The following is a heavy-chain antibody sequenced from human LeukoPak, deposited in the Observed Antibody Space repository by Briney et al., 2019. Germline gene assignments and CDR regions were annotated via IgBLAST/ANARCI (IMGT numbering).Heavy chain of an antibody. V-gene: IGHV3-11*05. Sequence: PGGSLRLSCAASGFTFSDYHMSWIRQAPGKGLEWISYISDSGGYTKYADSVKGRFTISRDNAKNSLYLQMNSLSAEDTAVYYCARDNSGRNYFEYWGRGTLVTVSS. J-gene: IGHJ4*02. CDR2: ISDSGGYT. CDR3: ARDNSGRNYFEY. D-gene: IGHD5-12*01. CDR1: GFTFSDYH.